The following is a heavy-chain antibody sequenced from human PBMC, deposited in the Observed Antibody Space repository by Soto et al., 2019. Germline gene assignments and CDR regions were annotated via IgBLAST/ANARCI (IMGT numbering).Heavy chain of an antibody. CDR2: SSSSGSTI. J-gene: IGHJ4*02. CDR3: ARVGGYLWGRYDYYFDY. V-gene: IGHV3-11*01. Sequence: QVQLVESGGGLVKPGGSLRLSCAAAGFTFSDYYMSWIRQAPGKGLEWVSDSSSSGSTIYYADTVKGQFPISRDNAENSLYRQVNSLSAEDTAVYYCARVGGYLWGRYDYYFDYWGQGTLVTVSS. CDR1: GFTFSDYY. D-gene: IGHD3-16*01.